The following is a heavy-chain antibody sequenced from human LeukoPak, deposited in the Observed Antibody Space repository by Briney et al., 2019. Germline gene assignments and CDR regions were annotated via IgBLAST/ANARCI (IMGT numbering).Heavy chain of an antibody. CDR2: ISSSSSYI. Sequence: GGSLRLSCEGAGFTFSSYEMNWVRQAPEKGLEWVSSISSSSSYIYYADSVKGRFTISRDNSKNTLYLQMNSLRAEDTAVYYCAKEMKPWMHFDYWGQGTLVTVSS. CDR3: AKEMKPWMHFDY. D-gene: IGHD5-12*01. CDR1: GFTFSSYE. J-gene: IGHJ4*02. V-gene: IGHV3-21*01.